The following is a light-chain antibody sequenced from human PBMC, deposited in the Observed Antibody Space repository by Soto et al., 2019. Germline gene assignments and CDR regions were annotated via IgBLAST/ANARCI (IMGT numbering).Light chain of an antibody. CDR3: QQSYSTPYT. CDR2: AAS. J-gene: IGKJ2*01. Sequence: DIQMTQSPSSLSVSVGDRVTITCRASQSISSYLNWYQQKPGKAPKVLIYAASSLQSGVPSRFSGSGSGTDFTLTIISLQPEDFATFYCQQSYSTPYTFGQGTKLEIK. V-gene: IGKV1-39*01. CDR1: QSISSY.